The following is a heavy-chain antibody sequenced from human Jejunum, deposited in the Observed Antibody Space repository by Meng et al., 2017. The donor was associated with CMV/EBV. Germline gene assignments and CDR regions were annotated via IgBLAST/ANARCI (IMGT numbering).Heavy chain of an antibody. CDR3: ARDRSRGSTWFWFFDL. D-gene: IGHD2/OR15-2a*01. CDR2: IQYDESNE. CDR1: FTFNDYV. J-gene: IGHJ2*01. Sequence: FTFNDYVMHWVRQAPGEGLEWVAVIQYDESNEYYADSVKGRFTISRDNAMNTLYLQMNSLRPEDTAVYFCARDRSRGSTWFWFFDLWGRGTPVTVSS. V-gene: IGHV3-30*14.